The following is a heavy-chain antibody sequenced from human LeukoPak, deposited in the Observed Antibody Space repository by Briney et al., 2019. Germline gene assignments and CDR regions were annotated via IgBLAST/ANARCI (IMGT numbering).Heavy chain of an antibody. CDR1: GFTFSSYA. D-gene: IGHD6-13*01. V-gene: IGHV3-30*04. J-gene: IGHJ3*02. Sequence: GRSLRLSCAASGFTFSSYAMHWVRQAPGKGLEWVAVISYDGSNKYYADSVKGRFTISRDNSKNTLYLRMNSLRAEDTAVYYCARVNSSSWYGAFDIWGQGTMVTVSS. CDR2: ISYDGSNK. CDR3: ARVNSSSWYGAFDI.